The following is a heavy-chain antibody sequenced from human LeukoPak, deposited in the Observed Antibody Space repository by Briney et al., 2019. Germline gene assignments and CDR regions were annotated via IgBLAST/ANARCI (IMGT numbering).Heavy chain of an antibody. V-gene: IGHV4-61*02. CDR1: GGSISSGSYY. CDR3: ARGLGTDWYFDL. J-gene: IGHJ2*01. D-gene: IGHD7-27*01. CDR2: IYTSGST. Sequence: SETLSLTCTVSGGSISSGSYYWSWIRQPAGKGLEWIGRIYTSGSTNYNPSLKSRVTISVDTSKNQFSLKPSSVTAADTAVYYCARGLGTDWYFDLWGRGTLVTVSS.